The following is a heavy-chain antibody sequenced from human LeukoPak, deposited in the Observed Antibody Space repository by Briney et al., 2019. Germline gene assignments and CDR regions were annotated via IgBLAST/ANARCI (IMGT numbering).Heavy chain of an antibody. D-gene: IGHD5-24*01. CDR1: GYTFTSNY. CDR3: ARDNSVRDEAWWCNP. V-gene: IGHV1-46*01. Sequence: ASVKVSCKAFGYTFTSNYMQWVRQAPGQGPEWMGVISPSGGSTTYAQKFQGRVTLTRDMSTSTDYLELSSLRSEDTAVYYCARDNSVRDEAWWCNPWGQGTLVTVSS. CDR2: ISPSGGST. J-gene: IGHJ5*02.